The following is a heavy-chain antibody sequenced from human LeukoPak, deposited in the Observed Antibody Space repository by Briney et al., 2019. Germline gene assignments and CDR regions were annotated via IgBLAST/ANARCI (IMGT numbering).Heavy chain of an antibody. CDR3: ARFYYGGYAGDGDYFDY. CDR2: IYYSGST. CDR1: GGSISSYY. Sequence: SETLSLTCTVSGGSISSYYWSWIRQPPGKGLEWIGYIYYSGSTNYNPSLKSRVTISVDTSKNQFSLKLSSVTAADTAVYYCARFYYGGYAGDGDYFDYWGQGTLVTVSS. D-gene: IGHD4-17*01. J-gene: IGHJ4*02. V-gene: IGHV4-59*12.